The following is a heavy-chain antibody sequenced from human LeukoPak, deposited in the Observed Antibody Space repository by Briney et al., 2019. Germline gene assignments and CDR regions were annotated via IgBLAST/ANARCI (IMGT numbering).Heavy chain of an antibody. CDR2: IIPIFGTA. Sequence: AASVKVSCKASGGTFSSYAISWVRQAPGQGLEWMGGIIPIFGTANYAQKFQGRVTITADESTSTAYMELSSLRPEDTAVYYCASPEGFGELLPFDYWGQGTLVTVSS. D-gene: IGHD3-10*01. V-gene: IGHV1-69*13. CDR3: ASPEGFGELLPFDY. J-gene: IGHJ4*02. CDR1: GGTFSSYA.